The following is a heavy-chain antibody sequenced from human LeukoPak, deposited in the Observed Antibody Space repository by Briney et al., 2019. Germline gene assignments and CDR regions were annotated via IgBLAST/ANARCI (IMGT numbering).Heavy chain of an antibody. J-gene: IGHJ5*02. V-gene: IGHV3-7*01. Sequence: GGSLRLSCAASGFSFTTYWMGWVRQAPGKGLEWVANINQDESSQYYVDAVRGRFTISRDNAKNSLNLQMNSLRAEDTAVYYCAREMLAAVAAQSWGQGTLVTVSS. CDR3: AREMLAAVAAQS. D-gene: IGHD6-19*01. CDR1: GFSFTTYW. CDR2: INQDESSQ.